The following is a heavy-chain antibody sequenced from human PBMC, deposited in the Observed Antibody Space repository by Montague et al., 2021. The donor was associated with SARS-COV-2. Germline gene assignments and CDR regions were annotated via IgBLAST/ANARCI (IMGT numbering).Heavy chain of an antibody. CDR2: ISSSSSYI. CDR3: ARDQQLVLGYYYGMDV. D-gene: IGHD6-13*01. Sequence: SLRLSCAASGFTFSSYNMNWVRQAPGKGLEWVSSISSSSSYIYYADSVKGRFTISRDNAKNSLYLQMNSLRAEDTAVYYCARDQQLVLGYYYGMDVWGQGTTVTVSS. V-gene: IGHV3-21*01. J-gene: IGHJ6*02. CDR1: GFTFSSYN.